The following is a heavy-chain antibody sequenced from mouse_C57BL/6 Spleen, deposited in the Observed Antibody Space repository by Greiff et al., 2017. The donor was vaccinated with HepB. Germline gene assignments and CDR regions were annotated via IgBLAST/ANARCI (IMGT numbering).Heavy chain of an antibody. CDR2: INPSSGYT. J-gene: IGHJ4*01. V-gene: IGHV1-7*01. CDR3: APFDSNAMDY. CDR1: GYTFTSYW. Sequence: QVQLKQSGAELVKPGASVKLSCKASGYTFTSYWMHWVNQRPGQGLEWIGNINPSSGYTKYTQKFKDKATLTADKSSSTAYMQLSSLTSEDSAVYYCAPFDSNAMDYWGQGTSVTVSS.